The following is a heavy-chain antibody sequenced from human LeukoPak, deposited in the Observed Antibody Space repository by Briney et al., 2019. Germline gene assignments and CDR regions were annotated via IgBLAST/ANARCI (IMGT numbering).Heavy chain of an antibody. CDR1: GGSFSGYY. J-gene: IGHJ4*02. CDR3: ASAKVGATGLFDY. V-gene: IGHV4-34*01. CDR2: INHSGST. D-gene: IGHD1-26*01. Sequence: PSETLSFTCAVYGGSFSGYYWSWIRQPPGKGLEWIGEINHSGSTNYNPSLKSRVTISVDTSKNQFSLKLSSVTAADTAVYYCASAKVGATGLFDYWGQGTLVTVSS.